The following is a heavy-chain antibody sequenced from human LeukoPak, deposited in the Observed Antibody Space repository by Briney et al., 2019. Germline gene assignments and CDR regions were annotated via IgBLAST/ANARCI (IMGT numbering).Heavy chain of an antibody. V-gene: IGHV4-34*01. D-gene: IGHD1-1*01. CDR2: INHSGST. CDR1: GGSFSGYY. J-gene: IGHJ5*02. Sequence: PSETLSLTCAVYGGSFSGYYWSWIRQPPGKGLEWIGEINHSGSTNYNPSLKSRVTISVDTSKNQFSLKLSSVTAADTAVYYCARGMQELDPWGQGTLVTVSS. CDR3: ARGMQELDP.